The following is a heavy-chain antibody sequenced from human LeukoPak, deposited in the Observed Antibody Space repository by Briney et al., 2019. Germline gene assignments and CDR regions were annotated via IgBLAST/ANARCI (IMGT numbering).Heavy chain of an antibody. CDR1: GYTFTGYY. V-gene: IGHV1-2*02. CDR3: ARDFRRAPCSD. J-gene: IGHJ4*02. CDR2: ISPDSGGT. Sequence: PSASVKVSCKASGYTFTGYYIHWVRQAPGQGPEWMGWISPDSGGTNYAQKFQGRVTMTRDTSISTAYMELSRLRSDDTAVYYCARDFRRAPCSDWGQGTLVTVSS. D-gene: IGHD6-25*01.